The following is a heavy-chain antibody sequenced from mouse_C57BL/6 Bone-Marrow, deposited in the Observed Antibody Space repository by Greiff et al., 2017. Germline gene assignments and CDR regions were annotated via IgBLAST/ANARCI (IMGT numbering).Heavy chain of an antibody. CDR3: ARLGRGYFDY. Sequence: VQLQQSGAELVRPGTSVKVSCKASGSAFTNYLIEWVKQRPGQGLEWIGVINPGSGGTNYNEKFKGKATLTADKSSSTAYMQLSSLTSEDSAVYFCARLGRGYFDYWGQGTTLTVSS. J-gene: IGHJ2*01. V-gene: IGHV1-54*01. D-gene: IGHD4-1*01. CDR2: INPGSGGT. CDR1: GSAFTNYL.